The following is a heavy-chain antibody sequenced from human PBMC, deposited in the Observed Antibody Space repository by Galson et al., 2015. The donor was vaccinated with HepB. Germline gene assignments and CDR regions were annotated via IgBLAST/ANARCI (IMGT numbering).Heavy chain of an antibody. CDR3: ASDSRLWWPNSVWYFDL. V-gene: IGHV3-72*01. J-gene: IGHJ2*01. D-gene: IGHD2-21*01. CDR2: SRNKARSYST. Sequence: SLRLSCAASGFTFSDHYIDWVRQAPGQGLEWVGRSRNKARSYSTEYAASGKGLFTISRDHSKNSVSLQMNSLRAEDTAVYYCASDSRLWWPNSVWYFDLWGRGTLVTVSS. CDR1: GFTFSDHY.